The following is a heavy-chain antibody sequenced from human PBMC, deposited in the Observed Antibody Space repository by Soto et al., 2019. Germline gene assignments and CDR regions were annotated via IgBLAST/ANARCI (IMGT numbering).Heavy chain of an antibody. Sequence: SETLSLTCTVSGCSISSGGYYWSWIRQHPGKGLEWIGYIYYSGSTYYNPSLKSRVTISVDTSKNQFSLKLSSVTAADTAVYYCARDSRGCSGGSCYHDYWGQGTLVTVSS. CDR1: GCSISSGGYY. D-gene: IGHD2-15*01. CDR3: ARDSRGCSGGSCYHDY. J-gene: IGHJ4*02. V-gene: IGHV4-31*03. CDR2: IYYSGST.